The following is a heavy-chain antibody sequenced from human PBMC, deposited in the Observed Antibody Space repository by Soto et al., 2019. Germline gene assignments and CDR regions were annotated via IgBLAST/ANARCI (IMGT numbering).Heavy chain of an antibody. CDR2: INPNSGVT. J-gene: IGHJ6*03. D-gene: IGHD5-12*01. CDR3: ARESGGATATLDYSYFYMDV. CDR1: GDTFTGYY. Sequence: QVQLVQSGAEVKKPGASVTVSCRASGDTFTGYYMHWVRQAPGPGLEWMGWINPNSGVTKYAQKFQGWVTMTRDTSIRTVYMELSRLRSDDTAVYYCARESGGATATLDYSYFYMDVWGTGTTVTVSS. V-gene: IGHV1-2*04.